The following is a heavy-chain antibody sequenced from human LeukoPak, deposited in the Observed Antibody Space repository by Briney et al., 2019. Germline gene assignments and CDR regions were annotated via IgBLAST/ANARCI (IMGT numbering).Heavy chain of an antibody. CDR3: ARDVHSILWH. J-gene: IGHJ4*02. CDR1: GFTFSSYA. Sequence: AGRSLRLSCAASGFTFSSYAMHWVRQAPGKGLEWVAVISYDGSNKYYADSVKGRFTISRDNSKNTLYLQMNSLRAEETAVYYCARDVHSILWHWGQGTLVTVSS. D-gene: IGHD2-21*01. CDR2: ISYDGSNK. V-gene: IGHV3-30*04.